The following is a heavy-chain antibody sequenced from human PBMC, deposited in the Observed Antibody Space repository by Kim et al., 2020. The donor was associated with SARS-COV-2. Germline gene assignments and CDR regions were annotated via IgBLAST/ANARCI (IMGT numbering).Heavy chain of an antibody. D-gene: IGHD5-12*01. J-gene: IGHJ3*02. Sequence: GESLKISCKGSGYSFTSYWISWVRQMPGKGLEWMGRIDPSDSHTNYSPSFQGHVTISADKSISTAYLQWSSLKASDTAMYYCASGDIVATVSAFDIWGQGTMVTVSS. V-gene: IGHV5-10-1*01. CDR1: GYSFTSYW. CDR3: ASGDIVATVSAFDI. CDR2: IDPSDSHT.